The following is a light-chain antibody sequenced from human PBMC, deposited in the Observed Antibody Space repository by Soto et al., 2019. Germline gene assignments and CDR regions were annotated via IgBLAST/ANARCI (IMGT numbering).Light chain of an antibody. CDR1: QSLLHSNGYKY. V-gene: IGKV2-28*01. Sequence: DIVMTQSPLSLPVTPGEPASISCRSSQSLLHSNGYKYLDWYLQKPGQSPQLLIYLGSNRASGVPDRFSGSGSGTVFTLKISRVEAEDVGVYYCMQALQTPWTFDQGTKV. CDR3: MQALQTPWT. J-gene: IGKJ1*01. CDR2: LGS.